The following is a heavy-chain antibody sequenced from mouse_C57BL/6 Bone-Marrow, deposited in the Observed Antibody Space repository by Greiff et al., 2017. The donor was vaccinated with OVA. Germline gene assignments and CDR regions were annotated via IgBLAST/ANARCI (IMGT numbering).Heavy chain of an antibody. CDR1: GFNIKDDY. Sequence: VQLQQSGAELVRPGASVKLSCTASGFNIKDDYMHWVKQRPEQGLEWIGWIDPENGDTKYASKFQGKATITADTSSNTAYLQLSSLTSEDTAVYYCTSFITTVVAPSYWGQGTLVTVSA. CDR3: TSFITTVVAPSY. J-gene: IGHJ3*01. D-gene: IGHD1-1*01. CDR2: IDPENGDT. V-gene: IGHV14-4*01.